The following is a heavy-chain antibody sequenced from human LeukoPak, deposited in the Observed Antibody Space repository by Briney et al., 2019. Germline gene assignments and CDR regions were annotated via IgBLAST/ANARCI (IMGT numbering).Heavy chain of an antibody. J-gene: IGHJ4*02. D-gene: IGHD1-26*01. V-gene: IGHV1-18*01. Sequence: ASVKVSCKASGYTFSSYGISWVRQAPGQGLEWMGWISGYSRNTYYGQKFQGRMSLTTDASMNTAYVELKRLRSDDTAIYYCTRDASAFEVGTTSGVFDFWGQGALVTVSS. CDR1: GYTFSSYG. CDR3: TRDASAFEVGTTSGVFDF. CDR2: ISGYSRNT.